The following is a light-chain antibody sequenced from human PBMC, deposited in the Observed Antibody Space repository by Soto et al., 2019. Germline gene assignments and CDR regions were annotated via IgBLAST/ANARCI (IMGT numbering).Light chain of an antibody. V-gene: IGKV1-39*01. Sequence: DIQVTQSPSSLSASVGDRVMITCRASQTISTYLNWYQQKPGTAPKLLIYDASTLQSGVPSRFRGSGSGTDFTLTISNLQPEDLATFYCQQSFSRPMYTFGQGTKVDIK. CDR3: QQSFSRPMYT. CDR2: DAS. J-gene: IGKJ2*01. CDR1: QTISTY.